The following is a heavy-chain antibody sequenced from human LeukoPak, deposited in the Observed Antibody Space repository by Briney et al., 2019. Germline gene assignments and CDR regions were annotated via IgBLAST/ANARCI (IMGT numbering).Heavy chain of an antibody. CDR3: ARDAWGYCSSTTCYGGALDS. V-gene: IGHV4-34*09. Sequence: SETLSLTCAVYGGSFSGYYWSWIRQPPGKGLEWIGEINHSGSTNYNPSHKSRVIMSVDTSKNQFSLKLSSVTAADTAVYYCARDAWGYCSSTTCYGGALDSWGQGTLVTVSS. D-gene: IGHD2-2*01. CDR2: INHSGST. CDR1: GGSFSGYY. J-gene: IGHJ4*02.